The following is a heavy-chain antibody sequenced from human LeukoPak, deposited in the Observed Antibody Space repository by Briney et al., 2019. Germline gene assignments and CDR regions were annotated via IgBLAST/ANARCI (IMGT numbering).Heavy chain of an antibody. J-gene: IGHJ4*02. CDR1: GGSFSGYY. CDR2: INHSGST. D-gene: IGHD6-13*01. CDR3: ARGSKAAAGYYFGY. V-gene: IGHV4-34*01. Sequence: SETLSLTCAVYGGSFSGYYWSWIRQPPGKGLEWIGEINHSGSTNYNPSLKSRVTISVDTSKNQFSLKLSSVTAADTAVYYCARGSKAAAGYYFGYWGQGTLVTVSS.